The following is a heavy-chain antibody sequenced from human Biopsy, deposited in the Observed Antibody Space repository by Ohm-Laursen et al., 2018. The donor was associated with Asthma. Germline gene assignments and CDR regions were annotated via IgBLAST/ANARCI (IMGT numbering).Heavy chain of an antibody. D-gene: IGHD3-3*01. Sequence: RSLRLPCSASGFTFRSYAMHWVRQAPGKGLEWVAVGGSYYDGGLKYYADSVNGRFTVSRDDSKNTLYLQMNGLRPDDTAVYYCARDVMEWYLPAFDFWGQGTLVTVSS. J-gene: IGHJ4*02. CDR3: ARDVMEWYLPAFDF. CDR2: GGSYYDGGLK. V-gene: IGHV3-30-3*01. CDR1: GFTFRSYA.